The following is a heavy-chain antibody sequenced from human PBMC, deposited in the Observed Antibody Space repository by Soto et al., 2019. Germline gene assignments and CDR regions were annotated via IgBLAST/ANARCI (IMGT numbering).Heavy chain of an antibody. D-gene: IGHD3-3*01. J-gene: IGHJ5*02. CDR1: GGSFSSYA. CDR2: IIPIFGTA. V-gene: IGHV1-69*05. CDR3: ARSSGGNFGIIIEGSNWFDP. Sequence: SVTGSCTSSGGSFSSYAVSWVRKSPGQGLEWMGGIIPIFGTANYAQKFQGRITMTRDTSRSTVYMELSSLRSDDTAIYYCARSSGGNFGIIIEGSNWFDPWGQGTLVTVSS.